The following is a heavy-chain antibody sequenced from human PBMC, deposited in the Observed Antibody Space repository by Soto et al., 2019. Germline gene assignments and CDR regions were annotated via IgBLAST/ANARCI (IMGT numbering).Heavy chain of an antibody. D-gene: IGHD1-7*01. Sequence: QVQLVQSGAEVKKPGSSVKVSCKAPGGSFSRYSINWVRQAPGQGLEWMGRVVPKIGNINFVRKFQGRLTLTSAKSTRTAFLVLTSLSTEDTAVYDCTRAGRANTGYDGNCEFWGQGTQGTVCS. CDR3: TRAGRANTGYDGNCEF. V-gene: IGHV1-69*08. CDR1: GGSFSRYS. J-gene: IGHJ4*02. CDR2: VVPKIGNI.